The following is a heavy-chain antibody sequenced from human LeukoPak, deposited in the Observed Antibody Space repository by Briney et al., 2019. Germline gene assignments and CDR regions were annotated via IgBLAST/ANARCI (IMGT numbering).Heavy chain of an antibody. D-gene: IGHD2-2*01. Sequence: ASVKVSCKASGYTFTGYYMHWVRQAPGQGLEWMGWINPNSGGTNYAQKFQGRVTMTRDTSISTAYMELSRLGSDDTAVYYCARPYCSSTSCYENWFDPWGQGTLVTVSS. CDR1: GYTFTGYY. J-gene: IGHJ5*02. CDR3: ARPYCSSTSCYENWFDP. CDR2: INPNSGGT. V-gene: IGHV1-2*02.